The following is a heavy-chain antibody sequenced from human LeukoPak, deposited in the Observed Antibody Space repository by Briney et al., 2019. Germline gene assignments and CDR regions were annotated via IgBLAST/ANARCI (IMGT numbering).Heavy chain of an antibody. CDR2: ISGSGGST. V-gene: IGHV3-23*01. CDR1: GFTFSSYA. D-gene: IGHD1-26*01. J-gene: IGHJ4*02. Sequence: GGSLRLSCAASGFTFSSYAMSWVRQAPGKGLEWVSAISGSGGSTYYADSVKGRFTISRDNSKNTLYLQMNSLRAEDTAVYYRARLPSGIVGAWGVYYFDYWGQGTLVTVSS. CDR3: ARLPSGIVGAWGVYYFDY.